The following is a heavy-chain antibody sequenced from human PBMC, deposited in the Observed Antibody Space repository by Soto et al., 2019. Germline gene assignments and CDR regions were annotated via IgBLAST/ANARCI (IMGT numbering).Heavy chain of an antibody. J-gene: IGHJ1*01. CDR1: GFSLSTSGVG. D-gene: IGHD1-26*01. Sequence: QITLKESGPPLVKPTQTLTLTCTFSGFSLSTSGVGVGWIRQPPGKALEWLALIYWDDDKRYSPSLKSRLTITKDTSKNQVVLTMTNMDPVDTATYYCALTIFNSGSYYGEYFQHWGQGTLVTVSS. CDR3: ALTIFNSGSYYGEYFQH. V-gene: IGHV2-5*02. CDR2: IYWDDDK.